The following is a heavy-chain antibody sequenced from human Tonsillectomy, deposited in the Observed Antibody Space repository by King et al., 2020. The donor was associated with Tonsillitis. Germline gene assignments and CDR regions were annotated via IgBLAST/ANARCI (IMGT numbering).Heavy chain of an antibody. CDR3: AREEYSTSYYYYMDV. V-gene: IGHV1-69*09. Sequence: VQLVQSGAEVKKPGSSVQVSCKASGGTFSNYAISWVRQAPGQGLEWMARIIPILGITNYAQKLQGRVTITADKSTSTTYMELSSLRSEDTAVYYCAREEYSTSYYYYMDVWGKGTTVTVSS. CDR1: GGTFSNYA. CDR2: IIPILGIT. J-gene: IGHJ6*03. D-gene: IGHD4-11*01.